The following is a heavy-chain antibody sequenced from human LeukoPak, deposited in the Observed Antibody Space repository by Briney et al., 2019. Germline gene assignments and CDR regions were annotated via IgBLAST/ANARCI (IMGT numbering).Heavy chain of an antibody. J-gene: IGHJ4*02. CDR3: AKTRGSGPFDY. CDR2: ISGSGGST. V-gene: IGHV3-23*01. Sequence: GGSLRLSCAASGFIFSSYGMSWVRQAPGKGLEWVSAISGSGGSTYYADSVKGRFTISRDNSKNTLYLQMNNLRAEDTAVYYCAKTRGSGPFDYGGQGTLVTVSA. CDR1: GFIFSSYG. D-gene: IGHD3-10*01.